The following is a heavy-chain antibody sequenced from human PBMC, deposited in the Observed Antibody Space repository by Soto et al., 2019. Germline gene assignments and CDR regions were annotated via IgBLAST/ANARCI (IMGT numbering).Heavy chain of an antibody. Sequence: QVHLQESGPGLLKPSQTLSLTCTVSGAAVSGGGQYWNWVRQLPGKALEWIGNIYYIGSTDYNPSLKSRVTISFDTSKNQFSLKLISVTAADTAVYYCARERVLGDGGGFDAWGQGTTVTVSS. CDR3: ARERVLGDGGGFDA. J-gene: IGHJ6*02. CDR2: IYYIGST. V-gene: IGHV4-31*03. D-gene: IGHD2-15*01. CDR1: GAAVSGGGQY.